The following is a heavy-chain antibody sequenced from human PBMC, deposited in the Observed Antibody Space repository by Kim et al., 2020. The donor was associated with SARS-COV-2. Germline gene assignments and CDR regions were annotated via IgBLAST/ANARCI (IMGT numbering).Heavy chain of an antibody. D-gene: IGHD3-9*01. CDR3: ARGVDILTGYKCGYYYYGMDV. CDR2: INHSGST. V-gene: IGHV4-34*01. Sequence: SETLSLTCAVYGGSFSGYYWSWIRQPPGKGLEWIGEINHSGSTNYNPSLKSRVTISVDTSKNQFSLKLSSVTAADTAVYYCARGVDILTGYKCGYYYYGMDVWCQGTTVTVSS. J-gene: IGHJ6*02. CDR1: GGSFSGYY.